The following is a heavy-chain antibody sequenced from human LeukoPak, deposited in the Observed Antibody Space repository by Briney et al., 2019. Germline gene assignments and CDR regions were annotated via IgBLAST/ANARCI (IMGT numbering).Heavy chain of an antibody. Sequence: GGSLRLSCVASGFTFSSYAMSWVRQAPGKGLEWVSAISGSGGSTYYADSVKGRFTISRDNSKNTLYLQMNSLRAEDTAVYYCAKGRPSITIFGVVIMGSGFDPWGQGTLVTVSS. D-gene: IGHD3-3*01. CDR3: AKGRPSITIFGVVIMGSGFDP. V-gene: IGHV3-23*01. CDR2: ISGSGGST. J-gene: IGHJ5*02. CDR1: GFTFSSYA.